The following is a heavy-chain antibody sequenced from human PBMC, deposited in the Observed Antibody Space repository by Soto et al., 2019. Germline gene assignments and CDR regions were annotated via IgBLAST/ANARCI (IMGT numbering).Heavy chain of an antibody. V-gene: IGHV1-18*01. J-gene: IGHJ6*02. CDR3: ARGLNKYQLLWPDTARRGSGMDV. CDR1: GYTFTSYG. Sequence: ASVKVSCKASGYTFTSYGIGWVRQAPGQGLEWMGWISAYNGNTNYAQKLQGRVTMTTDTSTSTAYMELRSLRSDDTAVYYCARGLNKYQLLWPDTARRGSGMDVWGQGTTVTVSS. D-gene: IGHD2-2*01. CDR2: ISAYNGNT.